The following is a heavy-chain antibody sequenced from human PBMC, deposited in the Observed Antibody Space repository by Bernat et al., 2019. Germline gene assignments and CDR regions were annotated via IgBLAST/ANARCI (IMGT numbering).Heavy chain of an antibody. CDR2: ISAYNGNT. CDR3: ARDFSSGYDAYYCMDV. Sequence: QVQLVQSGAEVKKPGASVKVSCKASGYTFTSYGISWVRQAPGQGLEWMGWISAYNGNTNSAQKLQGRVTMTTDTATSTAYMELRSLRSDDTAVYYCARDFSSGYDAYYCMDVWGKGTTVTVSS. J-gene: IGHJ6*03. V-gene: IGHV1-18*04. CDR1: GYTFTSYG. D-gene: IGHD5-12*01.